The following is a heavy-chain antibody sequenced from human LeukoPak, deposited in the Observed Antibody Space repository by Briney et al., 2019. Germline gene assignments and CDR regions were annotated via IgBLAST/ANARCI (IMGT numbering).Heavy chain of an antibody. CDR2: IYYSGST. Sequence: SETLSLTCTVSGGSVSSGSYYWSWIRQPPGKGLEWIGYIYYSGSTNYNPSLKSRVTISVDTSKNQFSLKLSSVTAADTAVYYCGRVKGLDYYDSSGYSRIDAFDIWGQGTMVTVSS. CDR1: GGSVSSGSYY. J-gene: IGHJ3*02. D-gene: IGHD3-22*01. CDR3: GRVKGLDYYDSSGYSRIDAFDI. V-gene: IGHV4-61*01.